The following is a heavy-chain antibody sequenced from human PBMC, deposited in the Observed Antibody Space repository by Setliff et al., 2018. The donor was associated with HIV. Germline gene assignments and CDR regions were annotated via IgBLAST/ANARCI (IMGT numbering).Heavy chain of an antibody. Sequence: NPSETLSLTCTVSRGSIKYYFWSWIRQPPGKGLECIGHISYSGTTNYNPPLESRVSISVDTSKNQFSLKLKSVTAADTAVYYCARDSDGSSYYHFAHWSQGTLVTVSS. V-gene: IGHV4-59*01. CDR3: ARDSDGSSYYHFAH. J-gene: IGHJ4*02. D-gene: IGHD3-22*01. CDR2: ISYSGTT. CDR1: RGSIKYYF.